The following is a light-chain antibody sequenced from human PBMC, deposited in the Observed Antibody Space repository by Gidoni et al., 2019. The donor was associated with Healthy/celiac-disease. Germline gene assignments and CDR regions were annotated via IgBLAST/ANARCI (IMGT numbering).Light chain of an antibody. CDR2: GAS. CDR1: QSVSSSY. CDR3: QQYGSSPPKWT. V-gene: IGKV3-20*01. Sequence: EIVLTQSPGTLSLSPGERATLACRASQSVSSSYLAWYQQKPGQAPRLLIYGASSRSTGIPDSTLTISRLEPEDFAVYYCQQYGSSPPKWTFGQGTKVEIK. J-gene: IGKJ1*01.